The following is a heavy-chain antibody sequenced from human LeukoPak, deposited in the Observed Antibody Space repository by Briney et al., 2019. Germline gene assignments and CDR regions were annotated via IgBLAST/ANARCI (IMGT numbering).Heavy chain of an antibody. CDR1: GGSISSGSYY. Sequence: SETLSLTCTVSGGSISSGSYYWSWIRQPAGKGLEWIGRIYTSGSTNYNPSLKSRVTISVDTSKNQFSLKLSSVTAADTAVYYCARALVGANYGFWFDPWGQGTLVTVSS. V-gene: IGHV4-61*02. CDR3: ARALVGANYGFWFDP. CDR2: IYTSGST. J-gene: IGHJ5*02. D-gene: IGHD1-26*01.